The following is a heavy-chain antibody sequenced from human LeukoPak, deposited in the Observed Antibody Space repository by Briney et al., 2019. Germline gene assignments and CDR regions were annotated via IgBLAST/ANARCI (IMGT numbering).Heavy chain of an antibody. D-gene: IGHD6-13*01. CDR3: AGAAAGNGHFDY. CDR1: GFTFSSYA. V-gene: IGHV3-30-3*01. CDR2: ISYDGSNK. J-gene: IGHJ4*02. Sequence: GRSLRLSCAASGFTFSSYAMHWVRQAPGKGLEWVAVISYDGSNKYYADSVKGRFTISRDNSKNTLYLQMNSLRAEDTAVYYCAGAAAGNGHFDYWGQGTLVTVSS.